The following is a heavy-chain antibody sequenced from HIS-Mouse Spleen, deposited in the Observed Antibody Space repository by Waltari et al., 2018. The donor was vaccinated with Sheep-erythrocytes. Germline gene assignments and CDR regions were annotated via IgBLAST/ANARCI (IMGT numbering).Heavy chain of an antibody. J-gene: IGHJ4*02. V-gene: IGHV3-53*01. CDR3: ARVARSSDY. Sequence: EVQLVESGGGLIQPGGSLSLSCPASGFTVSSNYLRWVRQAPGKGLEWVSVIYSGGSTYYADSVKGRFTISRDNSKNTLYLQMNSLRAEDTAVYYCARVARSSDYWGQGTLVTVSS. CDR1: GFTVSSNY. CDR2: IYSGGST.